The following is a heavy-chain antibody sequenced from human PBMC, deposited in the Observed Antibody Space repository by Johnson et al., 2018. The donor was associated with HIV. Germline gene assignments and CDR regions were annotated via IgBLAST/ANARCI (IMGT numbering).Heavy chain of an antibody. J-gene: IGHJ3*02. CDR3: TTGDSRTGAFDI. Sequence: QVQLVESGGGVVQPGRSLRLSCAASGFTFSSYAMHWVRQAPGKGLEWVAVISYDGSNKYYADSVKGRFTISRDNSKNTLFLQMNSLKTEDTAVYYCTTGDSRTGAFDIWGQGTMVTVSS. D-gene: IGHD1-14*01. CDR2: ISYDGSNK. CDR1: GFTFSSYA. V-gene: IGHV3-30*04.